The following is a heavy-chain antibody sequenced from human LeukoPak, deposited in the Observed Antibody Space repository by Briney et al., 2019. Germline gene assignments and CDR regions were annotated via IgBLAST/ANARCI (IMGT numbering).Heavy chain of an antibody. D-gene: IGHD2-2*01. CDR2: INPSGGSA. CDR1: GYTFTTYY. Sequence: ASVKVSCKASGYTFTTYYIHGVRQAPGQGLEWMGIINPSGGSATYAQKFQGRVTITRDTSTSTVYMEVSSLRSEDTAVYYCARVVQVNPRKYCSSTSCYQSWFDPWGQGTLVTVSS. V-gene: IGHV1-46*01. J-gene: IGHJ5*02. CDR3: ARVVQVNPRKYCSSTSCYQSWFDP.